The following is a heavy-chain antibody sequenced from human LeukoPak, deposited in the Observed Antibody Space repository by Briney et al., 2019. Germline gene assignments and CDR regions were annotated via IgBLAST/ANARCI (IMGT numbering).Heavy chain of an antibody. CDR1: GYTFTSYG. Sequence: ASVKVSRKASGYTFTSYGISWVRQAPGQGLEWMGWISAYNSNTNYAQKLQGRVTMTTDTSTSTAYMELRSLRSDDTAVYYCARSRSGSYYNPNFDYWGQGTLVTVSS. V-gene: IGHV1-18*04. CDR3: ARSRSGSYYNPNFDY. D-gene: IGHD3-10*01. J-gene: IGHJ4*02. CDR2: ISAYNSNT.